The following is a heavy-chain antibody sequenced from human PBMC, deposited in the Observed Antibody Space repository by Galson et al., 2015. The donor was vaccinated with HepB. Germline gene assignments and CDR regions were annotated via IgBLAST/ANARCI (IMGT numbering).Heavy chain of an antibody. J-gene: IGHJ4*02. D-gene: IGHD2-2*01. CDR3: ASSLRAVVPAAMVGAAGALDY. CDR2: ISWNSVSI. V-gene: IGHV3-9*01. Sequence: SLRLSCAASGFTFEDYAMHWVRQAPGKGLEWVSGISWNSVSIGYGESVKGRFTISRDNAKNLQYLQMNSLRPEDTALYYCASSLRAVVPAAMVGAAGALDYWGQGSQVTGSS. CDR1: GFTFEDYA.